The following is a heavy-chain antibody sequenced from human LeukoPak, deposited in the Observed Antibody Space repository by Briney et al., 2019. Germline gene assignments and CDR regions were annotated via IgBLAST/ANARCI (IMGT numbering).Heavy chain of an antibody. D-gene: IGHD5-24*01. Sequence: SETLSLTCAVYGGSFSGYYWSWIRQPPGKGLEWNGEINHSGSTNYNPSLKSRVTISVDTSKNQLSLKLSSVTAADTAVYYCARGRRDGYNYYYYMDVWGKGTTVTVSS. CDR2: INHSGST. CDR1: GGSFSGYY. CDR3: ARGRRDGYNYYYYMDV. J-gene: IGHJ6*03. V-gene: IGHV4-34*01.